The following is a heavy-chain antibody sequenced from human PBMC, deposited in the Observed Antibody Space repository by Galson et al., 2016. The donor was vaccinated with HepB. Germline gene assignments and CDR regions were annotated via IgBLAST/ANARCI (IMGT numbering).Heavy chain of an antibody. CDR2: INSHGGSK. Sequence: SLRLSCAASGFTFSHYAMHWVRQAPGKGLEFVSAINSHGGSKFYAVAVKGRFTISRDNSENRLYLQMDSLRLEDMAVYYCARVGFGLLTGYYDDHYDMDVLGKGTTVTVSS. CDR1: GFTFSHYA. D-gene: IGHD3-9*01. CDR3: ARVGFGLLTGYYDDHYDMDV. V-gene: IGHV3-64*02. J-gene: IGHJ6*04.